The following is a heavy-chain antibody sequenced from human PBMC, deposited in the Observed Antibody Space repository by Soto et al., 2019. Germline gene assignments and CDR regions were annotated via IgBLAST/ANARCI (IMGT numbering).Heavy chain of an antibody. CDR3: ARRPDDYGDYKFDY. J-gene: IGHJ4*02. CDR2: ISSSSSYI. Sequence: GESLRLSCAPSGFTFSSSSMDWGRQAPGKGLEWVSSISSSSSYIYYADSVKGRFTISRDNAKNSLYLQMNSLRAEDTAVYYCARRPDDYGDYKFDYWGQGTLVTVAS. D-gene: IGHD4-17*01. V-gene: IGHV3-21*01. CDR1: GFTFSSSS.